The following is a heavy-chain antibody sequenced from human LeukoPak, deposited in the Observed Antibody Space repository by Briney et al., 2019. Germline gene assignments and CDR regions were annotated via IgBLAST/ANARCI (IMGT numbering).Heavy chain of an antibody. D-gene: IGHD1-14*01. CDR1: GDSVSSSNYY. CDR2: IYYSGST. Sequence: SETLSLTCTVSGDSVSSSNYYWAWIRQPPGKGLEWIGNIYYSGSTYYNPSLKSRLTISVDTSKNQFSLKLTSVTAADTAVYYCARLNKPGWFDPWGQGTLVTVSS. J-gene: IGHJ5*02. CDR3: ARLNKPGWFDP. V-gene: IGHV4-39*01.